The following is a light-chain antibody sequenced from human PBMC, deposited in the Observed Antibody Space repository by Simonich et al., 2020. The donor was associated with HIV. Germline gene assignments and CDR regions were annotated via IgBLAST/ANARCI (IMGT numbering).Light chain of an antibody. CDR2: DAS. CDR3: QQRSNWPIT. J-gene: IGKJ5*01. CDR1: QNVASN. Sequence: EIVMTQSPATLSVSPGERATLSCRVSQNVASNLAWYQQKPGQAPRLLIYDASNRATGIPARFSGSGTGTDFTLTISSLEPEDFAVYYCQQRSNWPITFGQGTRLEIK. V-gene: IGKV3D-11*02.